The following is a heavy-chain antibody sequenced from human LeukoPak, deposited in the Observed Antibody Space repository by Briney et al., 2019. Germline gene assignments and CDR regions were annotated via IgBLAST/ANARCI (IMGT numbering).Heavy chain of an antibody. CDR2: IYYSGST. Sequence: PSETLSLTCTVSGGSISNYYWSWMRQPPGKGLEWIGYIYYSGSTNYNPSLKSRVTISVDTSQNQFSLKLSSVTAADTAVYFCARESHSHYYYMDVWVKGTTVTVSS. CDR1: GGSISNYY. J-gene: IGHJ6*03. V-gene: IGHV4-59*01. CDR3: ARESHSHYYYMDV.